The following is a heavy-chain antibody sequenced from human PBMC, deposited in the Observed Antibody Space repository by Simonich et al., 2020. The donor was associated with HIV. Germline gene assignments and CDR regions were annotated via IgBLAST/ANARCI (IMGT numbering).Heavy chain of an antibody. CDR1: GGSFSGYY. Sequence: QVQLQQWGAGLLKPSETLSLTCAVYGGSFSGYYWSWIRQPPGKGLEWIGEINHSESTNDNPSLKSRVTISVDTSKNQFSLKLSSVTAADTAVYYCATTINYEDAFDIWGQGTMVTVSS. J-gene: IGHJ3*02. CDR3: ATTINYEDAFDI. V-gene: IGHV4-34*01. D-gene: IGHD4-4*01. CDR2: INHSEST.